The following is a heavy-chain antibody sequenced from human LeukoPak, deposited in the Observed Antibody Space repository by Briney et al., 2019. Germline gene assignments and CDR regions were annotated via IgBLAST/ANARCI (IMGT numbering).Heavy chain of an antibody. V-gene: IGHV4-59*01. CDR3: ARGYYYDSSGYYYYYGMDV. Sequence: PSETLSLTCTVSGGSISSYYWSWIRQPPGKGLGWIGYIYYSGSTNYNPSLKSRVTISVDTSKNQFSLKLSSVTAADTAVYYCARGYYYDSSGYYYYYGMDVWGQGTTVTVSS. CDR1: GGSISSYY. D-gene: IGHD3-22*01. CDR2: IYYSGST. J-gene: IGHJ6*02.